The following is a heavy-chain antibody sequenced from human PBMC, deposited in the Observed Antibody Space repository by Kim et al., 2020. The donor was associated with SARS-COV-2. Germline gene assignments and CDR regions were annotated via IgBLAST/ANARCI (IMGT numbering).Heavy chain of an antibody. J-gene: IGHJ4*02. CDR3: TTDVSGLVDY. CDR2: TT. V-gene: IGHV3-15*01. D-gene: IGHD3-10*01. Sequence: TTDCAAPVKGRFTISRDDSKNPLYLQMNSLTTEDSAVYYCTTDVSGLVDYWGQGTLVTVSS.